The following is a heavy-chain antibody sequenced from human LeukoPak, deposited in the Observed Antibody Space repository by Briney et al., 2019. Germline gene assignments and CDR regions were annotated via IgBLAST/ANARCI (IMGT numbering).Heavy chain of an antibody. V-gene: IGHV3-21*01. D-gene: IGHD1-26*01. CDR2: ITSSSSYI. J-gene: IGHJ4*02. CDR3: ARDKIVGATTLDY. CDR1: GFTFSRYG. Sequence: GGSLRLSCAASGFTFSRYGMHWVRQAPGKGLEWVSSITSSSSYIYYADSVKGRFTISRDNAKNSLYLQVNSLRVEDTAIYYCARDKIVGATTLDYWGQGTLVTVSS.